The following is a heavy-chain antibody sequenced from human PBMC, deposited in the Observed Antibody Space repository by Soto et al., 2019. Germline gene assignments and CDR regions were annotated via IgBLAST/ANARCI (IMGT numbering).Heavy chain of an antibody. CDR1: GGTFSSYA. CDR3: AREGSGEAYYYYGMDV. D-gene: IGHD3-10*01. V-gene: IGHV1-69*13. Sequence: SVKVSCKASGGTFSSYAISWVRQAPGQGLEWMGGIIPIFGTANYAQKFQGRVTITADGSTSTAYMELSSLRSEDTAVYYCAREGSGEAYYYYGMDVWGQGTTVTVSS. J-gene: IGHJ6*02. CDR2: IIPIFGTA.